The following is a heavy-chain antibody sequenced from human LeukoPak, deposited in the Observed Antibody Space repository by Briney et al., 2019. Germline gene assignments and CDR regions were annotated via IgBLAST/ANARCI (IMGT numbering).Heavy chain of an antibody. Sequence: PSQTLSLTCTVSGGSISSGGYYWSWIRQPPGKGLEWIGYIYHSGSTYYNPSLKSRVTISVDRSKNQFSLKLSSVTAADTAVYYCARGKAQYRYGTKGSFDYWGQGTLVTVSS. CDR3: ARGKAQYRYGTKGSFDY. CDR1: GGSISSGGYY. D-gene: IGHD4-17*01. CDR2: IYHSGST. J-gene: IGHJ4*02. V-gene: IGHV4-30-2*01.